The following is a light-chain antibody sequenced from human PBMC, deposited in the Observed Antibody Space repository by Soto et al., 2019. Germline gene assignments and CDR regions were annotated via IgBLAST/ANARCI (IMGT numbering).Light chain of an antibody. CDR2: GAS. Sequence: EIVLTQSPGTLSLSPGERATLSCRASQSVSSSYLAWYQQKPGQAPRLLIYGASSRATGIPDRFSGSGSGTDFTLTISRLEPEDFVVYYCQQYGSFPITFGQGTRLEIK. J-gene: IGKJ5*01. CDR3: QQYGSFPIT. CDR1: QSVSSSY. V-gene: IGKV3-20*01.